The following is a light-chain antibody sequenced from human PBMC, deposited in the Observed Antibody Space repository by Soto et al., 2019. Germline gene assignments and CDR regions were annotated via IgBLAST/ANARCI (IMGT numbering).Light chain of an antibody. J-gene: IGKJ4*01. Sequence: DIVMTQSPDSLAVSLGERAAINCKSSQSVLSSSNNENYLAWYQQKPGQPPKLLISWASTRESGVPDRFSGSGSGTDFTLTISNLRAEDVAVYYCQQYYDNPLTFGGGTKVEIK. V-gene: IGKV4-1*01. CDR2: WAS. CDR3: QQYYDNPLT. CDR1: QSVLSSSNNENY.